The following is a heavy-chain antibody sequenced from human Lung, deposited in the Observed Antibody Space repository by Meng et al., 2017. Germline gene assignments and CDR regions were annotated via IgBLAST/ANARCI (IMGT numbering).Heavy chain of an antibody. D-gene: IGHD3-10*01. Sequence: ASVKVSCKASGYTFTSYGISWVRQAPGQGLEWMGWISAYNGNTNYAQKLQGRVTMTTDTSTSTAYMELRSLRDDDTAVYYCARGQWGSGSSLYYFDYWGQGTLVTVSS. CDR3: ARGQWGSGSSLYYFDY. J-gene: IGHJ4*02. CDR2: ISAYNGNT. CDR1: GYTFTSYG. V-gene: IGHV1-18*01.